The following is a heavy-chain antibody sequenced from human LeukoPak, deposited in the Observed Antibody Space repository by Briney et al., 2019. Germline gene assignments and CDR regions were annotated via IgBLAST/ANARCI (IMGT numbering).Heavy chain of an antibody. D-gene: IGHD6-13*01. CDR3: ARALRCSSSWYSAPKSLFDY. CDR2: TYYRSKWYN. V-gene: IGHV6-1*01. Sequence: SQTLSLTCAISGDSVSSNSAAWNWIRQSPSRVLEWLGRTYYRSKWYNDYAVSVKSRITINPDTSKNQFSLQLNSVTPEDTAVYYCARALRCSSSWYSAPKSLFDYWGQGTLVTVSS. CDR1: GDSVSSNSAA. J-gene: IGHJ4*02.